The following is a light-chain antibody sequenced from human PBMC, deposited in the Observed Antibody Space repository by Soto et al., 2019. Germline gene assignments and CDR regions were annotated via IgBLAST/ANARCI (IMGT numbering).Light chain of an antibody. CDR2: EVS. CDR1: SSDVGGYNY. CDR3: PSYAGSNNYV. J-gene: IGLJ1*01. V-gene: IGLV2-8*01. Sequence: QSALTQPPSASGSPGQSVTISCTGTSSDVGGYNYVSWYQQHPGKALKLMIYEVSKRPSGVPDRFSGSKSGNTASLTVSGLQAEYEADYYCPSYAGSNNYVFGTGTKLTVL.